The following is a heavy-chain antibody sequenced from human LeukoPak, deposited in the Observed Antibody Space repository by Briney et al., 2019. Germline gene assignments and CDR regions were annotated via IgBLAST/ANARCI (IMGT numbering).Heavy chain of an antibody. CDR1: GDSISSSSYC. V-gene: IGHV4-39*01. CDR3: ARHSRAAYTGYENAFDI. D-gene: IGHD5-12*01. CDR2: IYNSANT. J-gene: IGHJ3*02. Sequence: SETLSLTCTVSGDSISSSSYCWEWIRQPPGKGLEWIGNIYNSANTHYNPSLKTRITMSVDTSKNQFSLKLNSVTAADTGIYYCARHSRAAYTGYENAFDIWGQETMVTVS.